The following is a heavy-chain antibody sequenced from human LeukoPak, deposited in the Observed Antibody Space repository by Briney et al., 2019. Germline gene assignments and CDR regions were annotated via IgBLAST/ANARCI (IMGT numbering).Heavy chain of an antibody. Sequence: PGGSLTLSCAASRFNFGTFAMHCVRQAPGKGLEWVAVMSYDGSNKYYADSVKGRFTISSDNSKNTLYLQMNSLRSEVKAVYYCARGHGGIVVVVRDAFDIWGQGTMVIVSS. CDR1: RFNFGTFA. V-gene: IGHV3-30-3*01. D-gene: IGHD2-15*01. J-gene: IGHJ3*02. CDR2: MSYDGSNK. CDR3: ARGHGGIVVVVRDAFDI.